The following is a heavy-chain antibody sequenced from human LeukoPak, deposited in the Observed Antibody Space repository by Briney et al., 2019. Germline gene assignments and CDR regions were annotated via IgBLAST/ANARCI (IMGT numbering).Heavy chain of an antibody. J-gene: IGHJ5*02. D-gene: IGHD3-3*01. V-gene: IGHV1-8*01. CDR2: MNPNSGST. Sequence: GASVKVSCKASGYTFTSYDINWVRQATGQGLEWMGWMNPNSGSTGYAQKFQGRVTMTRNTSISTAYMELSSLRSEDTAVYYCAAGGFFGVVIAGGNWFDPWGQGTLVTVSS. CDR1: GYTFTSYD. CDR3: AAGGFFGVVIAGGNWFDP.